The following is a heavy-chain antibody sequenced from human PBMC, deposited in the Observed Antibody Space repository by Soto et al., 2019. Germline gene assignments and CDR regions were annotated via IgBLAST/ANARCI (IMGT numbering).Heavy chain of an antibody. CDR3: ARGPPEIVVVVVATLGAFDI. J-gene: IGHJ3*02. CDR1: GFTFSSYA. CDR2: ISGSGGST. Sequence: EVQLLESGGGLVQPGGSLRLSCAASGFTFSSYAMSWVRQAPGKGLEWVSAISGSGGSTYYADSVKGRFTISRDTSKKTLYLQMNSLRAEDTAVYYCARGPPEIVVVVVATLGAFDIWGQGTMVTVSS. D-gene: IGHD2-15*01. V-gene: IGHV3-23*01.